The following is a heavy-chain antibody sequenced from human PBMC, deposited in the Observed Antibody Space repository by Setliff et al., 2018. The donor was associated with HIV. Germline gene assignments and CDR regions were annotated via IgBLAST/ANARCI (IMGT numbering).Heavy chain of an antibody. CDR3: AKRTFGSGRLDP. CDR2: IHTTGST. CDR1: GDSISSGSYY. J-gene: IGHJ5*02. D-gene: IGHD3-16*01. V-gene: IGHV4-61*09. Sequence: SETLSLTCSVSGDSISSGSYYWSWIRLPAGKGLEWIGQIHTTGSTNYNPSLKSRVTISMDTSKNQFSLNLNSVAATDTAVYYCAKRTFGSGRLDPWGQGTQVTVSS.